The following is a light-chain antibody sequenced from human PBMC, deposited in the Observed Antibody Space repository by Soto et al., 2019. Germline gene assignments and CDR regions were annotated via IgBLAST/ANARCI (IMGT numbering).Light chain of an antibody. CDR1: QSVSSSY. J-gene: IGKJ1*01. CDR2: GAS. Sequence: EIVLTQSPGTLSLSPGERATLSCRASQSVSSSYLAWYQQKPGQAPRLLIYGASSRATGIPDRFSGSGSGTDFTTTIRRREPKDFAWYYCKQYGSSPWTFGQGTKGEIK. CDR3: KQYGSSPWT. V-gene: IGKV3-20*01.